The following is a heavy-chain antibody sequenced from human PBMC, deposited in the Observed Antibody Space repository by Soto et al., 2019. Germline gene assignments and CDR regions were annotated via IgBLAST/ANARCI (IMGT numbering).Heavy chain of an antibody. D-gene: IGHD3-9*01. CDR3: AKAAWTYYDILTGYYSAGLYGMDV. J-gene: IGHJ6*02. V-gene: IGHV3-23*01. CDR1: GFTFSSYA. CDR2: ISGSGGST. Sequence: PGGSLRLSCAASGFTFSSYAMSWVRQAPGKGLEWVSAISGSGGSTYYADSVKGRFTISRDNSKNTLYLQMNSLRAEDTAVYYCAKAAWTYYDILTGYYSAGLYGMDVWGQGTTVTVPS.